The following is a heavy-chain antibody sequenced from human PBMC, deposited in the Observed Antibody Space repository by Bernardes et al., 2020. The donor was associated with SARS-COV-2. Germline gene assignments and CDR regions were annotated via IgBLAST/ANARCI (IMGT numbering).Heavy chain of an antibody. V-gene: IGHV4-39*01. D-gene: IGHD6-6*01. CDR1: GGSISSGGYC. J-gene: IGHJ4*02. CDR3: GTPALAF. CDR2: MYSSGGS. Sequence: SETLSLTCTVSGGSISSGGYCWGWIRQPPGKGLEWMGGMYSSGGSYYNPSLKSRLTISVDTSKNQFSLKLRSVTAADTAVYYCGTPALAFWGQGTLVTVSS.